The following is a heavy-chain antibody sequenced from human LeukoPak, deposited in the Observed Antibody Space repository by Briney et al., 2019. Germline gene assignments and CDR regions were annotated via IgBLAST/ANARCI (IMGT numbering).Heavy chain of an antibody. CDR2: IYTSGNT. CDR3: AREFDRGSSDY. CDR1: GGSLNNYR. V-gene: IGHV4-4*07. J-gene: IGHJ4*02. D-gene: IGHD2-2*01. Sequence: TSETLSLTCTVSGGSLNNYRWLWVRQPAGKAPEWIGRIYTSGNTNYNPSLMGRVTMSMDMSKNQFSLKLNSVTAADTAVYYCAREFDRGSSDYWGQGTLVTVSS.